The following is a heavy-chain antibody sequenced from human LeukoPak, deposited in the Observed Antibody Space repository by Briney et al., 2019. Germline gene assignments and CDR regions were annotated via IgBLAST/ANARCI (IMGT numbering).Heavy chain of an antibody. Sequence: GGSLRLSCAASGFTFSSYGMHWVRQAPGKGLEWVAAISYDGNNKYYADSVKGRLTISRDNSKNTLYVQMNSLRAEDTAVYYCAKDGVEQWLAYYFDYWGQGTLVTVSS. D-gene: IGHD6-19*01. CDR3: AKDGVEQWLAYYFDY. J-gene: IGHJ4*02. CDR2: ISYDGNNK. CDR1: GFTFSSYG. V-gene: IGHV3-30*18.